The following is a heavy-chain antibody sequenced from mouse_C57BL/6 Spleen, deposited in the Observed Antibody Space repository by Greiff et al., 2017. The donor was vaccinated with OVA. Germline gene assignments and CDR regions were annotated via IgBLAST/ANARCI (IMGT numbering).Heavy chain of an antibody. CDR2: ISSGSSTI. Sequence: EVQLVESGGGLVKPGGSLKLSCAASGFTFSDYGMHWVRQAPEKGLEWVAYISSGSSTIYYADTVKGRFTISRDNAKNILFLQMTSLRSEDTARYYCARDYGNCFDYWGQGTTLTVSS. J-gene: IGHJ2*01. V-gene: IGHV5-17*01. CDR1: GFTFSDYG. D-gene: IGHD2-1*01. CDR3: ARDYGNCFDY.